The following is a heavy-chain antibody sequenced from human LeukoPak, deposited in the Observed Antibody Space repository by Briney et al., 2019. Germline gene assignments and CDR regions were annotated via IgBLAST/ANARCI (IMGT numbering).Heavy chain of an antibody. CDR2: ISSSSSYI. V-gene: IGHV3-21*01. J-gene: IGHJ5*02. CDR3: ARSGDGGYRGDWFDP. CDR1: GFTFSSYS. D-gene: IGHD5-12*01. Sequence: GGSLRLSCAASGFTFSSYSMNWVRQAPGKGLEWVSSISSSSSYIYYADSVKGRFTISRDNAKNSLYLQMNGLRAEDTAVYYCARSGDGGYRGDWFDPWGQGTLVTVSS.